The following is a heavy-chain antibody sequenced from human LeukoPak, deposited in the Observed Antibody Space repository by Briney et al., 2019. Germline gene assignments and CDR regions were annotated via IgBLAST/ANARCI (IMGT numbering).Heavy chain of an antibody. Sequence: ASVKVSCKASGYTFTSYGISWVRQAPGQGLEWMGWISAYNGNTNYAQKLQGRVTMTTDTSTSTAYMELRSLRSEDTAVYYCARGRASVYYGSGTRNYYYYMDVWGKGTTVTISS. CDR3: ARGRASVYYGSGTRNYYYYMDV. J-gene: IGHJ6*03. CDR2: ISAYNGNT. CDR1: GYTFTSYG. V-gene: IGHV1-18*01. D-gene: IGHD3-10*01.